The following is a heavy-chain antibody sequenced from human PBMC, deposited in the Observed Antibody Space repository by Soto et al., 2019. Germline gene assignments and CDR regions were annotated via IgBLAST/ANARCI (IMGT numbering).Heavy chain of an antibody. CDR2: ISSSSSTI. CDR3: AREFLTVVNGGDAFDI. J-gene: IGHJ3*02. CDR1: VFTFSSYS. V-gene: IGHV3-48*02. D-gene: IGHD2-15*01. Sequence: GSLRLSCAASVFTFSSYSMNWVRQAPGKGLEWVSYISSSSSTIYYADSVKGRFTISRDNAKNSLYLQMNSLRDEDTAVYYCAREFLTVVNGGDAFDIWGQGTMVTV.